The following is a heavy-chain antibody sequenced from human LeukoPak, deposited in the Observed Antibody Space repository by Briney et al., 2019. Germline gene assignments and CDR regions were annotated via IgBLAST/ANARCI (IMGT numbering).Heavy chain of an antibody. D-gene: IGHD3-22*01. CDR1: GGSFSGYY. V-gene: IGHV4-34*01. CDR2: INHSGST. CDR3: AGEQYCYDSSGYPLPLGY. J-gene: IGHJ4*02. Sequence: SETLSLTCAVYGGSFSGYYWSWIRQPPGKGLEWIGEINHSGSTNYNPSLKSRVTISVDTSKNQFSLKLSSVTAADTAVYYCAGEQYCYDSSGYPLPLGYWGQGTLVTVSS.